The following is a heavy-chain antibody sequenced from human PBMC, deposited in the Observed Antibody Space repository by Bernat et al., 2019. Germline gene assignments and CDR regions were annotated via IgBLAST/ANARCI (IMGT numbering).Heavy chain of an antibody. V-gene: IGHV4-30-4*01. Sequence: QVQLQESGPGLVKPSQTLSLTCTVSGGSISSGDYYWSWIRQPPGKGLEWIGYIYYSGSTYYNPSLKSRVTISVDTSKNQFSLKLSSVTAADTAVYYCARGWAYYDSLTGPYYYGMDVWGQGTTVTVSS. D-gene: IGHD3-9*01. CDR2: IYYSGST. CDR1: GGSISSGDYY. CDR3: ARGWAYYDSLTGPYYYGMDV. J-gene: IGHJ6*02.